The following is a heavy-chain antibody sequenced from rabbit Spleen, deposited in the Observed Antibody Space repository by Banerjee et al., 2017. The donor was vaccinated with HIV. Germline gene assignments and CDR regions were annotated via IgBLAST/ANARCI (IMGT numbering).Heavy chain of an antibody. CDR3: ARDLVAVIGWNFNL. D-gene: IGHD2-1*01. Sequence: QQQLVESGGDLVKPEGSLTLTCTASGFSFSSSYYICWVRQAPGKGLESIACIYTGSSGNTYYASWAKGRFTISKTSSTTVTLQMTSLTAADTATYFCARDLVAVIGWNFNLWGPGTLVTVS. J-gene: IGHJ4*01. CDR1: GFSFSSSYY. CDR2: IYTGSSGNT. V-gene: IGHV1S45*01.